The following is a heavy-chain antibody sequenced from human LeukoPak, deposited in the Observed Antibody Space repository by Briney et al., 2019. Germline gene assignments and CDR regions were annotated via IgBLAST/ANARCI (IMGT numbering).Heavy chain of an antibody. Sequence: GGSLRLSCAASGFTFSSYGMSWVRQAPGKGLEWVSAITGSGGTTYYADSVKGRFTISRDNSKNTLYLQMNSLRVEDTAVYYCAKSWNYYDSSGDDALDIWGQGTMVTVSS. CDR2: ITGSGGTT. CDR3: AKSWNYYDSSGDDALDI. CDR1: GFTFSSYG. J-gene: IGHJ3*02. V-gene: IGHV3-23*01. D-gene: IGHD3-22*01.